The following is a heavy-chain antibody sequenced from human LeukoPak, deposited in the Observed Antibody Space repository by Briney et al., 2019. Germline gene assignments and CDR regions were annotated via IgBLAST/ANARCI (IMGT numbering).Heavy chain of an antibody. D-gene: IGHD3-16*01. V-gene: IGHV4-59*01. Sequence: PSETLSLTCTVSGGSISSYYWSWIRQPPGKGLEWIGYIYYSGSTNYNPSLKSRVTISVDTSKSQFSLKLSSVTAADTAVYYCARSPWGPYFDYWGQGTLVTVSS. CDR3: ARSPWGPYFDY. J-gene: IGHJ4*02. CDR2: IYYSGST. CDR1: GGSISSYY.